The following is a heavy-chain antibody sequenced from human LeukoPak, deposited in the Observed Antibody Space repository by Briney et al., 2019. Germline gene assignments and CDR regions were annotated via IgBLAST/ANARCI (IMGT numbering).Heavy chain of an antibody. CDR1: SGSISSGGYY. Sequence: SETLSLTCTVSSGSISSGGYYWSWIRQHPGKGLEWIGYIYYSGSTYYNPSLKSRVTISVDTSKNQFSLKLSSVTAADTAVYYCARKAVTGYYYYGMDVWGQGTTVTVSS. J-gene: IGHJ6*02. CDR3: ARKAVTGYYYYGMDV. D-gene: IGHD1-14*01. CDR2: IYYSGST. V-gene: IGHV4-31*03.